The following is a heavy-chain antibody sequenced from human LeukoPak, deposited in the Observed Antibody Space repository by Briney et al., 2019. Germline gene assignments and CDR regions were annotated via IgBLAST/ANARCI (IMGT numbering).Heavy chain of an antibody. D-gene: IGHD1-26*01. CDR3: ARQESGSYWRGLFDI. CDR1: GGSISSSASY. J-gene: IGHJ3*02. V-gene: IGHV4-39*07. Sequence: MASETLSLTCTVSGGSISSSASYWAWIRQPPGKGLEWIANVYYNGDTYYKSSLYSRVTISVDTSKNQFSLKLSSVTAADTAVYYCARQESGSYWRGLFDIWGQGTMVTVSS. CDR2: VYYNGDT.